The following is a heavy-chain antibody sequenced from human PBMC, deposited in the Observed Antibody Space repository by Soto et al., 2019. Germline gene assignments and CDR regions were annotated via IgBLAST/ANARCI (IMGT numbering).Heavy chain of an antibody. J-gene: IGHJ3*02. Sequence: ASVKVSCKASGYTFTSYCISWVRQAPGQGLEWMGWISAYNGNTNYAQKLQGRVTMTTDTSTSTAYMELRSLRSADTAVYYCARDESSYYDSSGPSDAFDIWGQGTMVTVSS. CDR1: GYTFTSYC. D-gene: IGHD3-22*01. CDR3: ARDESSYYDSSGPSDAFDI. V-gene: IGHV1-18*01. CDR2: ISAYNGNT.